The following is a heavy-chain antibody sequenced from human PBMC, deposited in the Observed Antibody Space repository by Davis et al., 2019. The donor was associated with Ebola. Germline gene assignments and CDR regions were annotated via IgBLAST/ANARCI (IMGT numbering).Heavy chain of an antibody. CDR1: GFTFSNYA. CDR3: AKGASSGGYCSGGSCHAGAFDI. V-gene: IGHV3-9*01. CDR2: ISWNSGSI. D-gene: IGHD2-15*01. J-gene: IGHJ3*02. Sequence: PGGSLRLSCAASGFTFSNYAMSWVRQAPGKGLEWVSGISWNSGSIGYADSVKGRFTISRDNAKNSLYLQMNSLRAEDTALYYCAKGASSGGYCSGGSCHAGAFDIWGQGTMVTVSS.